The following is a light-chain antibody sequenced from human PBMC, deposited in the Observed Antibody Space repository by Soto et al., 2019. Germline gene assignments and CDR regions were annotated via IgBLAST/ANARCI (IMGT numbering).Light chain of an antibody. V-gene: IGKV1-39*01. CDR1: QSISGY. J-gene: IGKJ1*01. CDR3: QQSSIRPPT. CDR2: ASS. Sequence: DIQMTQSPSSLSAYIGDSVTITCRASQSISGYLNWYQQKPGGAPKFLIYASSTLQSGVPSRFSGSGYGTDFTLTINNLQPEDFATYYCQQSSIRPPTFGQGTKVEVK.